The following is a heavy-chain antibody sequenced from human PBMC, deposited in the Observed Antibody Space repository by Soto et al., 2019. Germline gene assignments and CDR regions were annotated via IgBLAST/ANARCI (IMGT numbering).Heavy chain of an antibody. Sequence: QVQLQESDAGLVKASQTLSLTSTVSGGSVSSGAYYWTWIRKRPGKGLEWIGYIYYSGSTYYSPSLQGRLSISLDTSKNQFSLRLSSVTAADTAMYYCARARLRAVYAFDIWGQGTMVTVSS. CDR1: GGSVSSGAYY. CDR3: ARARLRAVYAFDI. CDR2: IYYSGST. J-gene: IGHJ3*02. V-gene: IGHV4-31*03. D-gene: IGHD5-12*01.